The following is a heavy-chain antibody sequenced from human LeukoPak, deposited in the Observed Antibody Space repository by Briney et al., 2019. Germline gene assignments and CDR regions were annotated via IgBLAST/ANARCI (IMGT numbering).Heavy chain of an antibody. D-gene: IGHD3-3*01. V-gene: IGHV3-48*01. CDR3: ARETITIFGVVIMQRTYYMDV. CDR1: GFTFSSYS. CDR2: ISSSSSTI. J-gene: IGHJ6*03. Sequence: GGSLRLSCAAYGFTFSSYSMNWVRQAPGKGLEWVSYISSSSSTIYYADSVKGRFTISRDNAKNSLYLQMNSLRAEDTAVYYCARETITIFGVVIMQRTYYMDVWGKGTTVTVSS.